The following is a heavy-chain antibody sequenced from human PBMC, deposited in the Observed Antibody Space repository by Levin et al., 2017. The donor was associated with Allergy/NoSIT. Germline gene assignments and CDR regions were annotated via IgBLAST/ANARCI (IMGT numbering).Heavy chain of an antibody. CDR1: GFTFSSYA. D-gene: IGHD6-13*01. CDR2: ISYDGSNK. J-gene: IGHJ1*01. Sequence: LSGGSLRLSCAASGFTFSSYAMHWVRQAPGKGLEWVAVISYDGSNKYYADSVKGRFTISRDNSKNTLYLQMNSLRAEDTAVYYCARDRIAAAGTSYFQHWGQGTLVTVSS. CDR3: ARDRIAAAGTSYFQH. V-gene: IGHV3-30-3*01.